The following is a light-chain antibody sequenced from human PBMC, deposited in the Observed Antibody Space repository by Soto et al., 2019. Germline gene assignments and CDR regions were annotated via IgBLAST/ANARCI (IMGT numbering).Light chain of an antibody. V-gene: IGLV1-40*01. CDR1: SSNIGAGYD. CDR3: QSYDSSLGAWV. CDR2: GNS. Sequence: QPVLTQPPSVSGAPGQRVTISCTGSSSNIGAGYDVHWYQQLPGTAPKLLIYGNSNRPSGVPDRFSGSKSGTSASLAITGLQAEDEADYYCQSYDSSLGAWVFGGGTQLTVL. J-gene: IGLJ3*02.